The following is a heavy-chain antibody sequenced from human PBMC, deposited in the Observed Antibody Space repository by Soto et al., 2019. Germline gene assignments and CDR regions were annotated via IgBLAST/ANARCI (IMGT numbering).Heavy chain of an antibody. Sequence: QVHLQESGAGLVKPSETLSLTCTVSGGSISGYYWCWIRQPPGKGLEWVAYMYSSGSTNYTPSRNGRVTISINPSKNQFALKLSSVTAADTAVYYCARRDSSGWYSYFDFWGQGALVTVSS. CDR1: GGSISGYY. CDR3: ARRDSSGWYSYFDF. CDR2: MYSSGST. D-gene: IGHD6-19*01. J-gene: IGHJ4*02. V-gene: IGHV4-59*08.